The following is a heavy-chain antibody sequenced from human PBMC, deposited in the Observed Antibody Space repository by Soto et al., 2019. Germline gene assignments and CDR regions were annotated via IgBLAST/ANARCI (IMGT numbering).Heavy chain of an antibody. J-gene: IGHJ5*02. V-gene: IGHV3-48*01. CDR2: MSTSSSTI. CDR3: ARDLYGSGSYRPNWFDT. Sequence: EVQLVESGGGLVQPGGSLRLSCAASGFTLSSYSMNWVRQAPGKGLEWVSYMSTSSSTIYYADSVKGRFIISRDNAKNSLYLQMNSLRAEDTAVYYCARDLYGSGSYRPNWFDTWGQGTLVTVSS. CDR1: GFTLSSYS. D-gene: IGHD3-10*01.